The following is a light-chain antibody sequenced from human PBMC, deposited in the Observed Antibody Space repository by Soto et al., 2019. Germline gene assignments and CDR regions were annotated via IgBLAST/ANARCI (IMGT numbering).Light chain of an antibody. CDR1: HSLVHSDGNTY. J-gene: IGKJ5*01. V-gene: IGKV2-30*02. CDR2: KVS. CDR3: VQGTHWPIT. Sequence: VVMTQFPISLRVHLVPPASISCWSSHSLVHSDGNTYLSWLHQRKGQSPRSLIYKVSNRASGVPDRFSGSRSGTDFTLKISRVEAEDVRVYYCVQGTHWPITFGQGTRLEIK.